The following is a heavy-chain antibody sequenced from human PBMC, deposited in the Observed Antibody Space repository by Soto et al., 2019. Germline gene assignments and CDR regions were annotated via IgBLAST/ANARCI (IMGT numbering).Heavy chain of an antibody. D-gene: IGHD5-18*01. J-gene: IGHJ4*02. V-gene: IGHV4-59*01. CDR2: IYYSGST. CDR1: GGSISSYY. Sequence: SETLSLTCTVSGGSISSYYWSWIRQPPGKGLEWIGYIYYSGSTNYNPSLKSRVTISVDTSKNQFSLKLSSVTAADTAVYYCARVNVDTAMGFDYWGQGTLVTVSS. CDR3: ARVNVDTAMGFDY.